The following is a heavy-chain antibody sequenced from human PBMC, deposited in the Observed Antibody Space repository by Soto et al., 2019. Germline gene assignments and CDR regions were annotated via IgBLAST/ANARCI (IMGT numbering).Heavy chain of an antibody. Sequence: QVQLVQSGAEVKKPGASVKVSCKASGYTFTSYAMHWVRQAPGQRLEWVGWINAGNGNTKYSQKFQGRVTITRDTSASTAYMELSSLRSEDTAVYYCARGALWFGEFADIWGQGTMVTVSS. D-gene: IGHD3-10*01. CDR1: GYTFTSYA. CDR2: INAGNGNT. CDR3: ARGALWFGEFADI. J-gene: IGHJ3*02. V-gene: IGHV1-3*01.